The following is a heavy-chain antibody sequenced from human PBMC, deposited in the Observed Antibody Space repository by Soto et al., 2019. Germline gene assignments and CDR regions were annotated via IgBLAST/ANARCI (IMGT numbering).Heavy chain of an antibody. D-gene: IGHD1-1*01. V-gene: IGHV3-9*01. CDR3: AKDIGNNHYGMDV. CDR2: ISWNSGSI. Sequence: EVQLVESGGGLVQPGRSLRLSCAASGFTFDDYAMHWVRQAPGKGLEWVSGISWNSGSIGYADSVKGRFTISRDNAKNSLYLQMNSLRAEDTALYYCAKDIGNNHYGMDVWGQGTTVTVSS. J-gene: IGHJ6*02. CDR1: GFTFDDYA.